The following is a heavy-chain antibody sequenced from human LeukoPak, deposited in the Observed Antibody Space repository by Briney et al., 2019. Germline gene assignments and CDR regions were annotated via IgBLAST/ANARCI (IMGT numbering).Heavy chain of an antibody. Sequence: SGGSLRLSCAASGFMFSSYWMSWVRQAPGKGLEWVADIKEDGSEKSYVDSVKGRFTISRDNAKNSLYLQMNSLRAEDTAVYYCATNLIHYYASGAKTWGQGTLVTVSS. D-gene: IGHD3-10*01. J-gene: IGHJ5*02. CDR2: IKEDGSEK. CDR3: ATNLIHYYASGAKT. CDR1: GFMFSSYW. V-gene: IGHV3-7*01.